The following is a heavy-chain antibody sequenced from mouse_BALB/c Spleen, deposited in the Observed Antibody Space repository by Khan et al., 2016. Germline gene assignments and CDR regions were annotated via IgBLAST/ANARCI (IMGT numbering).Heavy chain of an antibody. CDR3: TRVDTRAY. J-gene: IGHJ3*01. CDR2: INPSNGGT. CDR1: GYTFTSYY. Sequence: QVQLQQPGAELVKPGASVKLSCKASGYTFTSYYMYWVKQRPGQGLEWIGGINPSNGGTNFDETFKSKATLTVDKSSNTAYMQRSSLTTEDYAVYYCTRVDTRAYWGHGTLVTVAA. D-gene: IGHD2-2*01. V-gene: IGHV1S81*02.